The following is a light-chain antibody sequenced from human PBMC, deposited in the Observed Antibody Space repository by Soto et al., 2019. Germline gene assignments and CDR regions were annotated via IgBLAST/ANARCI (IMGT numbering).Light chain of an antibody. CDR2: GAS. CDR1: QSVSSSY. Sequence: EIVLTQSPGTLSLSPGERATLSCRASQSVSSSYLAWYQQKPGQAPRLLIYGASSRATGIPDMFSGSGSGTDFTLTISRLAPENFAVYYCQQYGSSPRTFGQGTKVEIK. CDR3: QQYGSSPRT. J-gene: IGKJ1*01. V-gene: IGKV3-20*01.